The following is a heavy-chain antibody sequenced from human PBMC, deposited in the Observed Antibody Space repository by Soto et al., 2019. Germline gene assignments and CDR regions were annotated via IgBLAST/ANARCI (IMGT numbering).Heavy chain of an antibody. CDR1: GGSFSGYY. CDR2: INHSGST. D-gene: IGHD4-17*01. Sequence: SETLSLTRAVYGGSFSGYYWSWIRQPPGKGLEWIGEINHSGSTNYNPSLKSRVTISVDTSKNQFSLKLSSGTAADTAGYYCAVRWPDYWGQGTLVTVSA. V-gene: IGHV4-34*01. J-gene: IGHJ4*01. CDR3: AVRWPDY.